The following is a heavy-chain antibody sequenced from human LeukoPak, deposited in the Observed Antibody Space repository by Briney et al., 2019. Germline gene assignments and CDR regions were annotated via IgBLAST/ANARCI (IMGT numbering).Heavy chain of an antibody. D-gene: IGHD6-6*01. CDR3: AREAPNYYYMDV. Sequence: PGGPLRLSCAASGFTVSSNYMSWVRQAPGKGLEWVSVIYSGGSTYYADSVKGRFTISRDNSKNTLYLQMNSLRAVDTAVYYCAREAPNYYYMDVWGKGTTVTVSS. J-gene: IGHJ6*03. CDR1: GFTVSSNY. CDR2: IYSGGST. V-gene: IGHV3-66*02.